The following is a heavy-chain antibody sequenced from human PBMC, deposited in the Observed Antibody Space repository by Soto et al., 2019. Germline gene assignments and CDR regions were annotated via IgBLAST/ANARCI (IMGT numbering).Heavy chain of an antibody. D-gene: IGHD3-3*01. CDR1: GFTSSSYG. V-gene: IGHV3-30*18. Sequence: GGSLRLSCAASGFTSSSYGMHWVRQAPGKGLEWVAVIPYDGSNKYYADSVKGRFTISRDNSKNTLYLQMNSLRAEDTAVYYCAKDSEYYDFWSGQYGMDVWGQGTTVTVSS. CDR2: IPYDGSNK. J-gene: IGHJ6*02. CDR3: AKDSEYYDFWSGQYGMDV.